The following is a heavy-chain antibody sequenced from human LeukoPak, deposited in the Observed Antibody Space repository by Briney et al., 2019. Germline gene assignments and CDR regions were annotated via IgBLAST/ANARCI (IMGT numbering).Heavy chain of an antibody. Sequence: GGSLRLSCAASGFTFSSYWMHWVRQAPGKGLVWVSRINTDGSSTSYADSVKGRFTISRDNAKHTLYLQMNSLRAEDTAVYYCARERAATGFDYWGQGTLVTVSS. J-gene: IGHJ4*02. CDR2: INTDGSST. V-gene: IGHV3-74*01. CDR3: ARERAATGFDY. CDR1: GFTFSSYW. D-gene: IGHD6-25*01.